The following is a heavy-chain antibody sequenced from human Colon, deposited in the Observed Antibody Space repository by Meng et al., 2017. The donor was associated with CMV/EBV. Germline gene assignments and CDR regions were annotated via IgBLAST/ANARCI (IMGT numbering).Heavy chain of an antibody. J-gene: IGHJ4*02. CDR2: ITSDTPYR. CDR3: APYATSWSFEH. Sequence: QGHLEGSWGGLVKPGGSLRLSCVASRFNFNDSYMYCFRRAPGKVLEWISYITSDTPYRLYSESVQGRFTISRDNAKNSLFLQMNSLRAEDTAVYYCAPYATSWSFEHWGQGTLVTVSS. V-gene: IGHV3-11*05. D-gene: IGHD2-2*01. CDR1: RFNFNDSY.